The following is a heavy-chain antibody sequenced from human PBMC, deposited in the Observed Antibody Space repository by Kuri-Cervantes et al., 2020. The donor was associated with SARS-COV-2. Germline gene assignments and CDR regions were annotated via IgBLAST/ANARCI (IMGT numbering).Heavy chain of an antibody. Sequence: GESLKISCAASGFTFDDYAMRWVRQAPGKGLEWVSRINPDGSYTNNADSVKGRFTLSRDNAKNMLFLQMNSLRAEDTAVYYCVRDGDHWNFDYWGQGNLVPGAS. V-gene: IGHV3-74*01. CDR1: GFTFDDYA. D-gene: IGHD1-1*01. CDR3: VRDGDHWNFDY. CDR2: INPDGSYT. J-gene: IGHJ4*02.